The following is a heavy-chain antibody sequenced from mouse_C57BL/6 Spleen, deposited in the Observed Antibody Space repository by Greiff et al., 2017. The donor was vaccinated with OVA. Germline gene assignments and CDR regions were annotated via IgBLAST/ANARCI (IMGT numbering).Heavy chain of an antibody. D-gene: IGHD2-14*01. J-gene: IGHJ3*01. V-gene: IGHV1-64*01. CDR3: ARDRNSFAY. CDR1: GYTFTSYW. CDR2: IHPNSGST. Sequence: QVQLQQPGAELVKPGASVKLSCKASGYTFTSYWMHWVKQRPGQGLEWIGMIHPNSGSTNYNEKFKSKATLTVDKSSSTAYRQLCNLTAEDSAVYYCARDRNSFAYWGQGTLVTVSA.